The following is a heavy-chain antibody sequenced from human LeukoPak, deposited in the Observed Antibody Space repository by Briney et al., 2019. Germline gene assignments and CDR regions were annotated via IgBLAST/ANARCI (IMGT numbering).Heavy chain of an antibody. V-gene: IGHV4-38-2*01. J-gene: IGHJ3*02. D-gene: IGHD2-2*01. CDR2: IYHSGST. CDR1: GYSISSGYY. Sequence: PSETLSLTCGVSGYSISSGYYWGWIRQPPGKGLEWIGSIYHSGSTYYNLSLKSRVTISVDTSKNQFSLKLSSVTAADTAVYYCARFSAMYAFDIWAKGQWSPSLQ. CDR3: ARFSAMYAFDI.